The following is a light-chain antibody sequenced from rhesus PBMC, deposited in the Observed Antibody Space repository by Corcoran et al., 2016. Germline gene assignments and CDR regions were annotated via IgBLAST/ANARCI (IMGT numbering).Light chain of an antibody. CDR3: QQYKSYPYS. CDR2: AAT. Sequence: IQMTQSPSSLSASVGDTVTITCRASQGISSYLNWFQQKPGKAPTLLIYAATTLQSGVPSRFSGSGSWTDFTLTISSLQPEDFATYYCQQYKSYPYSFGQGTKVEIK. V-gene: IGKV1-28*03. CDR1: QGISSY. J-gene: IGKJ2*01.